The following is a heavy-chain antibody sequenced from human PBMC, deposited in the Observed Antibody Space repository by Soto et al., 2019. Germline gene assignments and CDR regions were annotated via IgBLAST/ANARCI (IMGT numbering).Heavy chain of an antibody. Sequence: PSKTLSLTCAVYGGSFSGYYWSWIRQPPGKGLEWIGSIYYSGSTYYNPSLKSRVTISVDTSKNQFSLKLSSVTAADTAVYYCARHVLMENADYMDVWGKGTTVTVSS. J-gene: IGHJ6*03. CDR3: ARHVLMENADYMDV. V-gene: IGHV4-34*01. D-gene: IGHD3-10*01. CDR1: GGSFSGYY. CDR2: IYYSGST.